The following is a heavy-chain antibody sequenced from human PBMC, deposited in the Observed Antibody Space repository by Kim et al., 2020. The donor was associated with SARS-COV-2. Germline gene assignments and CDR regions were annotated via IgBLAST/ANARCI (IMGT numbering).Heavy chain of an antibody. J-gene: IGHJ4*02. CDR1: GGSFSGYY. CDR2: INHSGST. Sequence: SETLSLTCAVYGGSFSGYYWSWIRQPPGKRLEWIGEINHSGSTNYNPSLKSRVTISVDTSKNQFSLKLSSVTAADTAVYYCARGGETAAFFDYWGQGTLVTVSS. CDR3: ARGGETAAFFDY. V-gene: IGHV4-34*01. D-gene: IGHD6-13*01.